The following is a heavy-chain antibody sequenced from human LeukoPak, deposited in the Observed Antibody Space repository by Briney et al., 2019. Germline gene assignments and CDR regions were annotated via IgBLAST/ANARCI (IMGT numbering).Heavy chain of an antibody. D-gene: IGHD4-17*01. CDR3: AGTYGDYGWYDY. CDR2: IYHSGST. V-gene: IGHV4-30-2*01. Sequence: SETLSLTCAVSGGSISSGGYSWSWIRQPPGTGLEWIGYIYHSGSTYYNPSLKSRVTISVDRSKNQFSLKLSSVTAADTAVYYCAGTYGDYGWYDYWGQGTLVTVSS. CDR1: GGSISSGGYS. J-gene: IGHJ4*02.